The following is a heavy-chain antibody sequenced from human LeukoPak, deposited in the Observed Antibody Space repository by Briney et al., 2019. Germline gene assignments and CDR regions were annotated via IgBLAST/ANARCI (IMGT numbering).Heavy chain of an antibody. CDR2: ISSSSSTI. V-gene: IGHV3-48*01. Sequence: GGSLRLSCGASGFTFSSYSMNWVRQAPGKGLEWVSYISSSSSTIYYADSVKGRFTISRDNAKNSLYLQMNSLRAEDTAVYYCARDGALEYYYDSSGYYSYNWFDPWGQGTLVTVSS. CDR3: ARDGALEYYYDSSGYYSYNWFDP. CDR1: GFTFSSYS. J-gene: IGHJ5*02. D-gene: IGHD3-22*01.